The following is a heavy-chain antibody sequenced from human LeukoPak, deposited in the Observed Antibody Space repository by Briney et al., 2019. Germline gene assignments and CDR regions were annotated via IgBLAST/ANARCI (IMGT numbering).Heavy chain of an antibody. CDR3: ARVLRTGDDY. D-gene: IGHD3/OR15-3a*01. Sequence: ASVKVSCKASGYTFTSYYMHWVRQAPGQGLEWMGIINPSGGSTSYAQKFQGRVTITRDTSTSTVYMELSSLRAEDTAVYYCARVLRTGDDYWGQGTLVTVSS. CDR2: INPSGGST. CDR1: GYTFTSYY. V-gene: IGHV1-46*01. J-gene: IGHJ4*02.